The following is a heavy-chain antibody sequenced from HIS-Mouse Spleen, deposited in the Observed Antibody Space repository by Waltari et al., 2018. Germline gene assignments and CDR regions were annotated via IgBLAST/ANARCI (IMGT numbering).Heavy chain of an antibody. CDR1: GFTFSSYS. J-gene: IGHJ3*02. CDR3: ARRLLTGDAFDI. V-gene: IGHV3-21*01. CDR2: LISSSSYL. D-gene: IGHD7-27*01. Sequence: EVQLVQSGGGLVKPGGSLRLSGAASGFTFSSYSMNWGRPAPGKGVACVSSLISSSSYLSSAASVTGRFPISRDNAKNSLYLQLNSLRAEDTAVYYCARRLLTGDAFDIWGQGTMVTVSS.